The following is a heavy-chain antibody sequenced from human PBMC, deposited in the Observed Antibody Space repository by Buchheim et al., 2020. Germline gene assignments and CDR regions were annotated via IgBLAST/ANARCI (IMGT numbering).Heavy chain of an antibody. CDR3: ARQGGDYDLYFDY. V-gene: IGHV4-30-2*01. CDR2: SYHSGTT. J-gene: IGHJ4*02. D-gene: IGHD3-22*01. CDR1: GGSISSDGYS. Sequence: QLQLQGSGSGLVKPSQTLSLTCGVSGGSISSDGYSWNWIRQPPGKGLEWIGYSYHSGTTYYNPSLKSRVTISIDRSKKQFSLKLRSVTAADTAVYYCARQGGDYDLYFDYWGQGT.